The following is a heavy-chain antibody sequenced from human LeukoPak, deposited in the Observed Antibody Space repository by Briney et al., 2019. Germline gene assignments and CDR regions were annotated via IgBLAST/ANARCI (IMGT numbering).Heavy chain of an antibody. CDR1: GFSFRKYD. Sequence: PGGSLRLSCAASGFSFRKYDMSWVCQAPGKGLEWVAVISNDGNNKYYADSVKGRFTISRDNSNNTLSLQMNGLRVEDTAVYYCARPDDSESFYRANHYWGRGTLVTVS. CDR2: ISNDGNNK. J-gene: IGHJ4*02. D-gene: IGHD3-10*01. CDR3: ARPDDSESFYRANHY. V-gene: IGHV3-30*03.